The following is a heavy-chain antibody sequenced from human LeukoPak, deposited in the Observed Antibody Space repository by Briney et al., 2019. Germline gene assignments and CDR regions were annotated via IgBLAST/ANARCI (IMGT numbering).Heavy chain of an antibody. V-gene: IGHV1-69*13. D-gene: IGHD4-17*01. CDR1: GGTFSSYA. J-gene: IGHJ6*02. CDR2: IIPIFGTA. CDR3: AGGYGDYQQSGHHYYYGMDV. Sequence: ASVKVSCKASGGTFSSYAISWVRQAPGQGLEWMGGIIPIFGTANYAQKFQGRVTITADESTSTAYMELSSLRSEDTAVYYCAGGYGDYQQSGHHYYYGMDVWGQGTTVTVSS.